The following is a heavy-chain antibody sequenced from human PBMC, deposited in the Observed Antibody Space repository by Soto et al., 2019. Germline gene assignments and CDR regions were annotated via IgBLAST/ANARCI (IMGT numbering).Heavy chain of an antibody. CDR3: VRGTSSLYESGGLFDH. V-gene: IGHV4-59*01. Sequence: SETLSLTCTVSGCSISTYYWSWIRQPPGKGLEWIGYIYYSGNTNYNPSLKRRGSISVDTSKNQFSLKVSSVADADTAVYYCVRGTSSLYESGGLFDHWGQGTLVTVSS. J-gene: IGHJ4*02. CDR1: GCSISTYY. CDR2: IYYSGNT. D-gene: IGHD3-22*01.